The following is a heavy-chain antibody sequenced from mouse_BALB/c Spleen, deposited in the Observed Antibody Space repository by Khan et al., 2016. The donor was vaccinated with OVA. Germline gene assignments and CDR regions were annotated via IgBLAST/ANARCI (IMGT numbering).Heavy chain of an antibody. CDR1: GFTFSTYG. CDR3: ARLAYYYDSEGFAY. V-gene: IGHV5-6*01. D-gene: IGHD1-1*01. Sequence: EVELVESGGDVVKPGGSLKLSCAASGFTFSTYGMSWVRQTPDKRLEWVATVSTGGNYNYHSDTVKGRFTIFRDNAKNTLYLQMSSLKSEDTAMFYCARLAYYYDSEGFAYWGQGTLVTVSA. CDR2: VSTGGNYN. J-gene: IGHJ3*01.